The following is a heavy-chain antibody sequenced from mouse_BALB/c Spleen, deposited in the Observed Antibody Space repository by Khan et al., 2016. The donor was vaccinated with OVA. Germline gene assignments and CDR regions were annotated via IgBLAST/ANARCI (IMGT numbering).Heavy chain of an antibody. V-gene: IGHV3-2*02. J-gene: IGHJ3*01. CDR1: GYSITSDYA. Sequence: EVQLQESGPGLVKPSQSLSLTCTVTGYSITSDYAWNWIRQFPGNKLEWMGYMGYSGTTSYNPSLKSRIPITRDTSKNQFFLQLNSVTTEDTATYYCARSEGLPFAYWGQGTLVTVSA. D-gene: IGHD3-1*01. CDR2: MGYSGTT. CDR3: ARSEGLPFAY.